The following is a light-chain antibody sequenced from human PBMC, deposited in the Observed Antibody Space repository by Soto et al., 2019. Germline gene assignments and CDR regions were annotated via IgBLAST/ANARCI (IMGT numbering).Light chain of an antibody. CDR2: GNS. CDR1: SATIGAGYD. CDR3: QSYDSSLSVV. Sequence: QSVLTQPPSVSGAPGQRVTISGTGSSATIGAGYDVHWYQQLPGTAPKLLIYGNSNRPSGVPDRFSGSKSGTSASLAITGLQEEDEADYYCQSYDSSLSVVFGGGTKLTVL. J-gene: IGLJ2*01. V-gene: IGLV1-40*01.